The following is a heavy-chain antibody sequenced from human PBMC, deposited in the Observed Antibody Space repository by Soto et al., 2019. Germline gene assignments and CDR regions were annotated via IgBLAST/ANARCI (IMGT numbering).Heavy chain of an antibody. D-gene: IGHD1-1*01. V-gene: IGHV1-8*01. Sequence: ASVKVSCKASGYTFTSYDIYWVRQATGQGLEWMGWMNPSTGNSGYAQKFQGRVTMTSDTSISTAHMELSSLRSEDTAVYYCARRAETNGWNGFGADKYYFDFWGQGTLVTVSS. CDR2: MNPSTGNS. J-gene: IGHJ4*02. CDR3: ARRAETNGWNGFGADKYYFDF. CDR1: GYTFTSYD.